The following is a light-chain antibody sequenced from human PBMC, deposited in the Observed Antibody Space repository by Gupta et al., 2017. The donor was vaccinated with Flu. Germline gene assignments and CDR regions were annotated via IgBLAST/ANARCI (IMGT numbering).Light chain of an antibody. J-gene: IGLJ3*02. V-gene: IGLV1-47*01. Sequence: QSVLTQAPSASGTPGQRVTISCSGSSSNIGRNFVFWFQQLPGTAPKPLIYRNDQRHSGVPDRFSGSKSGTSVSLVISGLRSEDEADYHCAAWDDSLGGWVFGGGTKLTVL. CDR3: AAWDDSLGGWV. CDR1: SSNIGRNF. CDR2: RND.